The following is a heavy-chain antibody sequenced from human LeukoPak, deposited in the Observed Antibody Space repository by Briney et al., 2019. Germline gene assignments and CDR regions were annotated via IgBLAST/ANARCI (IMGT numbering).Heavy chain of an antibody. Sequence: GGSLRLSCAASGFTFRSYGMHWVRQAPGKGLEYVSAISSNGGSTYYANSVKGRFTISRDNSKNTLYLQMGSLRAEDMAVYYCARDASELPTKNAFDIWGQGTMVTVSS. J-gene: IGHJ3*02. CDR1: GFTFRSYG. CDR3: ARDASELPTKNAFDI. D-gene: IGHD1-26*01. V-gene: IGHV3-64*01. CDR2: ISSNGGST.